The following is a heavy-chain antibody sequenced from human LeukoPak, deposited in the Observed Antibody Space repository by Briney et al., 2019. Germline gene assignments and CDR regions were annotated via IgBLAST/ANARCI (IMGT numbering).Heavy chain of an antibody. J-gene: IGHJ4*02. Sequence: GASVTVSCKASGYTFTSYGISWVRQAPGQGLEWMGWISAYNGNTYYAQKFQGRVTMTTDTSTSTAYVELRSLRSDDTAVYYCARDQKLWFGELLPLDYWGQGTLVTVSS. CDR1: GYTFTSYG. CDR2: ISAYNGNT. CDR3: ARDQKLWFGELLPLDY. V-gene: IGHV1-18*01. D-gene: IGHD3-10*01.